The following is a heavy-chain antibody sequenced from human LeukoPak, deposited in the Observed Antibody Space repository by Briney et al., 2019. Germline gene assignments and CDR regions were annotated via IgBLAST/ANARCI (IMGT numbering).Heavy chain of an antibody. CDR3: ARGVCGDYTIDY. CDR1: GGSISSSSYY. D-gene: IGHD4-17*01. CDR2: IYYSGST. V-gene: IGHV4-39*01. J-gene: IGHJ4*02. Sequence: SETLSLTCTVSGGSISSSSYYWGWIRQPPGKGLEWIGSIYYSGSTYYNPSLKSRVTISVDTSKNQFSLKLSSVTAADTAVYYCARGVCGDYTIDYWGQGTLVTVSS.